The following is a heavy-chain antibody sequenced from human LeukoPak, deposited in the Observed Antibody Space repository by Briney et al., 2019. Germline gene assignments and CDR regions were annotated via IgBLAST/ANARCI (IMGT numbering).Heavy chain of an antibody. CDR1: GFTFSSYA. V-gene: IGHV3-30*04. D-gene: IGHD6-19*01. Sequence: GGSLRLSCAASGFTFSSYAMHWVRQAPGKGLEWGAVISYDGSNKYYADSVKGRFTISRDNSKNTLYLQMNSLRAEDTAVYYCARPTPTSSGWYFDYWGQGTLVTVSS. J-gene: IGHJ4*02. CDR3: ARPTPTSSGWYFDY. CDR2: ISYDGSNK.